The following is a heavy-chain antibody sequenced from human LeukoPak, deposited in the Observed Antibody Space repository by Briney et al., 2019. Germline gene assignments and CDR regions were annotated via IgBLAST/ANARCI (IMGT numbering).Heavy chain of an antibody. CDR1: GYTFTSYY. CDR2: INPSGGST. Sequence: ASVKVSCKASGYTFTSYYMHWVRQAPGQGLEWMGIINPSGGSTSYAQEFQGRVTMSRDTSTSTVYMELSSLRSEDTAVYYCARASAATTSPPPGYYYYGMDVWGQGTTVTVSS. CDR3: ARASAATTSPPPGYYYYGMDV. J-gene: IGHJ6*02. D-gene: IGHD1-1*01. V-gene: IGHV1-46*01.